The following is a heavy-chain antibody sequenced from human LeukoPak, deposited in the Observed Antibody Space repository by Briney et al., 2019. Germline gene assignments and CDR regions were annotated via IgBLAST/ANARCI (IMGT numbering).Heavy chain of an antibody. CDR2: IYYSGST. Sequence: KPSETLSLTCTVSGGSISSGGYYWSWIRQHPGKGLEWIGYIYYSGSTYYNPSLKSRVTISVDTSKNQFSLKLSSVTAADTAVYYCARTDSGSYIWASGYFDYWGQGTLVTVSS. D-gene: IGHD1-26*01. CDR1: GGSISSGGYY. CDR3: ARTDSGSYIWASGYFDY. V-gene: IGHV4-31*03. J-gene: IGHJ4*02.